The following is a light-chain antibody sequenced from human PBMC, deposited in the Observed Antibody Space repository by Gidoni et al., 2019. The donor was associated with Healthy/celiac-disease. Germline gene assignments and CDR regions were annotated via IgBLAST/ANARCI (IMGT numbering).Light chain of an antibody. CDR3: QVWDSSSDHVV. J-gene: IGLJ2*01. CDR1: NIGSKS. CDR2: DDS. V-gene: IGLV3-21*02. Sequence: SSVLPQPPSFSVPPGQPARITCGGNNIGSKSVHWYQQKPGQAPVLVVYDDSDRPSGIPERFSGSNSGNTATLTISRVEAGDEADYYCQVWDSSSDHVVFGGGTKLTVL.